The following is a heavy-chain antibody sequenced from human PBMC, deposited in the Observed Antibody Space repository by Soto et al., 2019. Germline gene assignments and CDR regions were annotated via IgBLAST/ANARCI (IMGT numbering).Heavy chain of an antibody. CDR3: ARLETEGADY. CDR2: IYYSGNT. V-gene: IGHV4-39*01. CDR1: GGSISNNNSY. Sequence: PSETLSLTCTVSGGSISNNNSYWGWIRQSPGKGLEWIGSIYYSGNTYYNPSLKSRVTISVDTSKNQFSLKLSSVTAADTAVYYCARLETEGADYWGQGILVTVSS. J-gene: IGHJ4*02. D-gene: IGHD2-21*02.